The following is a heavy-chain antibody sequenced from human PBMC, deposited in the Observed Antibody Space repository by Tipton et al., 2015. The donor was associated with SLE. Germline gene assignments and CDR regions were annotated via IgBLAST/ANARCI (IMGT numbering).Heavy chain of an antibody. CDR2: INHSGST. CDR3: ARGRLERRRRDFDY. D-gene: IGHD1-1*01. J-gene: IGHJ4*02. CDR1: GGSFSGYY. V-gene: IGHV4-34*01. Sequence: LRLSCAVFGGSFSGYYWSWIRQPPGKGLEWIGEINHSGSTNYNPSLKSRVTISVDTSKNQFSLKLSSVTAADTAVYYCARGRLERRRRDFDYWGQGTLVTVSS.